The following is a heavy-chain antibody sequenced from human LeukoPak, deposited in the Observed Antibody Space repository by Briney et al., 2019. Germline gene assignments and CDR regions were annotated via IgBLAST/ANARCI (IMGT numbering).Heavy chain of an antibody. CDR3: ARDSAGDGYNHFDY. J-gene: IGHJ4*02. CDR1: GYTFTSYG. Sequence: GASVKVSCKASGYTFTSYGISWVRQAPGQGLEWMGWISAYNGNTNYAQKLQGRVTMTTDTSTSTAYMELRSLRSDDTAVYYCARDSAGDGYNHFDYWGQGTLVTVSS. D-gene: IGHD5-24*01. V-gene: IGHV1-18*01. CDR2: ISAYNGNT.